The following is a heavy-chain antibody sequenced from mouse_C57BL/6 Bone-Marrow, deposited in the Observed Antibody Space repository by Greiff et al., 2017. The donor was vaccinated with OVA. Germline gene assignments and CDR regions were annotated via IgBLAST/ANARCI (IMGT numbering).Heavy chain of an antibody. CDR3: TTLYLYYFDY. CDR2: IDPENGDT. CDR1: GFNIKDDY. J-gene: IGHJ2*01. Sequence: EVQLQQSGAELVRPGASVKLSCTASGFNIKDDYMHWVKQRPEQGLEWIGWIDPENGDTEYASKFQGKATITADTSSNTAYLQLSSLTSEDTAVYYCTTLYLYYFDYGGQGTTLTVSS. D-gene: IGHD5-5*01. V-gene: IGHV14-4*01.